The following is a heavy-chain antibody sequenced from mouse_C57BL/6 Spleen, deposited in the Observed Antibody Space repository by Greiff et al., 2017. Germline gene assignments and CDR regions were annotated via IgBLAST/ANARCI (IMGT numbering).Heavy chain of an antibody. D-gene: IGHD1-1*01. CDR2: INPNNGGT. CDR3: AREEAFVITVVADWYFDV. Sequence: EVQLQQSGPELVKPGASVKIPCKASGYTFTDYNMDWVKQSHGKSLEWIGDINPNNGGTIYNQKFKGKATLTVDKSSSTAYMELRSLTSEDTAVYYCAREEAFVITVVADWYFDVWGTGTTVTVSS. J-gene: IGHJ1*03. V-gene: IGHV1-18*01. CDR1: GYTFTDYN.